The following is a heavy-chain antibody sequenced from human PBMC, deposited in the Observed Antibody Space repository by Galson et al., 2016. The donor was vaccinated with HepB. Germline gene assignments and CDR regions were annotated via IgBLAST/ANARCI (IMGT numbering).Heavy chain of an antibody. CDR1: GFIFSSYG. V-gene: IGHV3-33*06. CDR2: IWFDGSDQ. D-gene: IGHD3-22*01. J-gene: IGHJ1*01. Sequence: SLRLSCAASGFIFSSYGMYWVRQSPGKALESVAVIWFDGSDQYYADSVKGRFTISREDSKNTLYLQMNSLRVEDTALYYCAKETYHYDSSGSRGYFQHWGQGTLVTVSS. CDR3: AKETYHYDSSGSRGYFQH.